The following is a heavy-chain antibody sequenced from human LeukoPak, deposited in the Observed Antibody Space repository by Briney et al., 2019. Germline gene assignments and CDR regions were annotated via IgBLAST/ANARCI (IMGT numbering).Heavy chain of an antibody. D-gene: IGHD3-22*01. CDR1: GFTFSSYE. CDR2: ISSSGSTI. J-gene: IGHJ4*02. Sequence: GGSLRLSCAASGFTFSSYEMNWVRQAPGKGLEWISYISSSGSTIYCADSVKGRFTISRDNAKNSLYLQMNSLRAEDTAIYYCAGNRPSSGFDYWGQGTLVTVSS. V-gene: IGHV3-48*03. CDR3: AGNRPSSGFDY.